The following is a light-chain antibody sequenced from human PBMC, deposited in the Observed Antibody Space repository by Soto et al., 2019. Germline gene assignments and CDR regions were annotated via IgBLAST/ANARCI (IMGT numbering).Light chain of an antibody. V-gene: IGKV1-5*03. Sequence: DIQMTQSPSTLSASVGDRVTITCRASQSISSWLAWYQQKPGKAPNLLIYKASSLESGVPSRFSGSGSGTEFTLTISSLQPDDFATYYCQQYNQYQYTFGQGTKLEIK. CDR2: KAS. J-gene: IGKJ2*01. CDR1: QSISSW. CDR3: QQYNQYQYT.